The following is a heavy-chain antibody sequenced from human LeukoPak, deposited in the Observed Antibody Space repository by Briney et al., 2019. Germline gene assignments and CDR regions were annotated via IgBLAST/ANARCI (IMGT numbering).Heavy chain of an antibody. J-gene: IGHJ4*02. Sequence: ASVKVSCKASGYTFTSYYIHWVRQAPGQGLEWMGIINPSDDSTNKAQKFQGRVTMTRDTSTNTVYMELSSLRSEDTAVYYCAREPGHSSCYFDYWGQGTLVTVSS. CDR2: INPSDDST. CDR1: GYTFTSYY. CDR3: AREPGHSSCYFDY. V-gene: IGHV1-46*01. D-gene: IGHD3-9*01.